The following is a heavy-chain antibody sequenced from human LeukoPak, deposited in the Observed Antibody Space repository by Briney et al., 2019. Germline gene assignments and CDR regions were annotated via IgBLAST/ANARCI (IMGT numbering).Heavy chain of an antibody. Sequence: GGSLRLSCAASGFTFSSYWMHWVRQAPGKGLVWVSRINNDGSSTSYADSAKGRFTISRDNAKNTLYLQMNSLRAEDTAVYYCARVRAYDILTGYYSDTFDYWGQGTLVTVSS. J-gene: IGHJ4*02. CDR3: ARVRAYDILTGYYSDTFDY. D-gene: IGHD3-9*01. CDR2: INNDGSST. CDR1: GFTFSSYW. V-gene: IGHV3-74*01.